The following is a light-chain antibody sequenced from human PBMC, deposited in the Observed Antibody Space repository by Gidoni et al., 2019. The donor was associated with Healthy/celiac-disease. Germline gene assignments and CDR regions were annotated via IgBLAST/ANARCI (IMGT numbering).Light chain of an antibody. CDR3: QQYYSTPPT. J-gene: IGKJ1*01. CDR1: QSVLYSSNNKNY. V-gene: IGKV4-1*01. CDR2: WAS. Sequence: IVMTQSPDSLAVSLGERATINCKSSQSVLYSSNNKNYLAWYQQKPGQPPKLLIYWASTRESGVPDRFSGSGSGTDFTITISSLQAEDVAVYYCQQYYSTPPTFXQXTKVXIK.